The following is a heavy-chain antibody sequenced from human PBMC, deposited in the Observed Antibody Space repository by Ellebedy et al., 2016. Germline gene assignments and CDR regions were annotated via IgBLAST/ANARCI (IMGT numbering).Heavy chain of an antibody. CDR3: AKGRSLMAAIDY. CDR1: GFIFNNYP. D-gene: IGHD5-24*01. J-gene: IGHJ4*01. V-gene: IGHV3-30-3*01. Sequence: GESLKISXAASGFIFNNYPMNWVRQAPGKGLEWVAVISYDGTNKYYVDSVKGRFTISRDNSQNTLYLQMNSLRVEDTAVYYCAKGRSLMAAIDYWGQGTLVTVSS. CDR2: ISYDGTNK.